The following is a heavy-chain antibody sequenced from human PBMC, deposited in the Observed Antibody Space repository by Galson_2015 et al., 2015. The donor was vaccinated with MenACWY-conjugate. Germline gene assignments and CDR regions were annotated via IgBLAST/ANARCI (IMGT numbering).Heavy chain of an antibody. CDR3: VRDPKLRRSGFLFDP. J-gene: IGHJ5*02. CDR1: GYTFTAYA. V-gene: IGHV7-4-1*02. D-gene: IGHD1-26*01. CDR2: INTNTGNP. Sequence: SVKVSCKASGYTFTAYAINWVRQAPGQGLEWLGWINTNTGNPTYAQGFTGRFVFSLDTSVSTAYLQISSPKGEDTAIYYCVRDPKLRRSGFLFDPWGQGTLVHGSS.